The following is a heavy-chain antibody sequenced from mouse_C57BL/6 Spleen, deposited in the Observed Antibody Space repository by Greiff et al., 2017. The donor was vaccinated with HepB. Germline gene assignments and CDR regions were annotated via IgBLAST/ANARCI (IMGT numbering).Heavy chain of an antibody. CDR1: GYTFTSYW. V-gene: IGHV1-52*01. J-gene: IGHJ1*03. Sequence: QVQLQQPGAELVRPGSSVKLSCKASGYTFTSYWMHWVKQRPIQGLEWIGNIDPYDGKTHYNQKFKDKATMTVDKSSSTAYMQHSSLTSEDSAVYYCARSGYGWYFDVWGTGTTVTVSS. CDR2: IDPYDGKT. D-gene: IGHD2-2*01. CDR3: ARSGYGWYFDV.